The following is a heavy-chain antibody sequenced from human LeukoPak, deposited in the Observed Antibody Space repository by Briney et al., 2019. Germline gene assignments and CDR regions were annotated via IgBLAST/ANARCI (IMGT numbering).Heavy chain of an antibody. CDR2: IRYDGSNK. D-gene: IGHD6-19*01. CDR1: GLTFSDYY. Sequence: GGSLRLSCGASGLTFSDYYMSWVRQAPGKGLEWVAFIRYDGSNKYYAGSVKGRFTISRDNSKNTLYLQMNSLRAEDTAVYYCAKDATSGWPHNWYFDLWGRGTLVTVSS. CDR3: AKDATSGWPHNWYFDL. V-gene: IGHV3-30*02. J-gene: IGHJ2*01.